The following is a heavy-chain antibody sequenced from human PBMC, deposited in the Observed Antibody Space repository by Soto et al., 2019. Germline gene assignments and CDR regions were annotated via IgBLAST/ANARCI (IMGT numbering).Heavy chain of an antibody. Sequence: GGSLRLSCVASGFSFSTYSMDWVRQAPGKGLEWLSYITKSSSPIYYADSVKGRFTTSRDNAKNSVYLQMNNLREEDTAVYYCARLYTSGWYFDHWGQGTLVTVSS. CDR1: GFSFSTYS. CDR3: ARLYTSGWYFDH. CDR2: ITKSSSPI. V-gene: IGHV3-48*02. D-gene: IGHD6-19*01. J-gene: IGHJ4*02.